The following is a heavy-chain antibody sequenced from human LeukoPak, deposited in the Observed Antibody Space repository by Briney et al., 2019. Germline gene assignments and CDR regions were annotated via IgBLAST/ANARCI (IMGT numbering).Heavy chain of an antibody. D-gene: IGHD3-22*01. CDR1: GFTFTNYA. CDR2: ISVDGSHD. Sequence: GRSLRLSCAASGFTFTNYALHWVRQAPGKGLEWVALISVDGSHDYYADSVKGRVSISRDNSNNTLFLQVNSLSPEDTAVYYCASEGPYYYDSSGNMDIWGQGTMVTVSS. J-gene: IGHJ3*02. CDR3: ASEGPYYYDSSGNMDI. V-gene: IGHV3-30*03.